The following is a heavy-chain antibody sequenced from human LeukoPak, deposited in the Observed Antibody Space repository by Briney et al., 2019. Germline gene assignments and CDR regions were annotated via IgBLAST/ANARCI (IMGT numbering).Heavy chain of an antibody. CDR1: GFTFSSYG. J-gene: IGHJ6*02. D-gene: IGHD3-3*01. CDR2: IWYDGSNK. Sequence: QTGGSLRLSCAASGFTFSSYGMHWVRQAPGKGLEWVAVIWYDGSNKYYADSVKGRFTISRDNSKNTLYLQMNSLRAEDTAVYYCVREKRDYDFWSGYSAHNYYGMDVWGQGTTVTVSS. V-gene: IGHV3-33*08. CDR3: VREKRDYDFWSGYSAHNYYGMDV.